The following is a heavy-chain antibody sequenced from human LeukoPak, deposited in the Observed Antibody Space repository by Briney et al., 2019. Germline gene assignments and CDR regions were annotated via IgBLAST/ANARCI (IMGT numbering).Heavy chain of an antibody. V-gene: IGHV4-59*01. CDR2: IYYSGST. Sequence: PSETLSLTCTVSGGSISSYYWSWIRQPPGKGLEWIGYIYYSGSTNYNPSLKSRVTISVDTSNNQFSLKLSSVTAADTAVYYCASLRKYSGYDFDYWGQGTLVTVSS. CDR1: GGSISSYY. D-gene: IGHD5-12*01. J-gene: IGHJ4*02. CDR3: ASLRKYSGYDFDY.